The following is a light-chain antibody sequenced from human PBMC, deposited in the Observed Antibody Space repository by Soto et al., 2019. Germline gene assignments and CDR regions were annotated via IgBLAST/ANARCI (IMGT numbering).Light chain of an antibody. CDR3: QQYNSYWT. V-gene: IGKV1-5*01. CDR1: QTISTW. J-gene: IGKJ1*01. CDR2: DVS. Sequence: GDRVTITCRASQTISTWLAWYQQKPGKAPKILIYDVSSLESGVPSRFSGSGSGTEFTLTITSLQPDDVATYYCQQYNSYWTLGQGTKVDIK.